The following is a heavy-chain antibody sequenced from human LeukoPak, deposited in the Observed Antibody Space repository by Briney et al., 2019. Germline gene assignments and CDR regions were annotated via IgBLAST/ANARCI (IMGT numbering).Heavy chain of an antibody. CDR1: GFTFSSYA. D-gene: IGHD6-13*01. CDR3: AKEGFSRGYYYYYYMDV. J-gene: IGHJ6*03. CDR2: ISYDGSNK. Sequence: GGSLRLSCAASGFTFSSYAMHWVRQAAGKGLGWVAAISYDGSNKYYADSVKGRFTISRDNSKNTLYVQMNSLRTEDTAVYYCAKEGFSRGYYYYYYMDVWGKGTTVTVSS. V-gene: IGHV3-30*04.